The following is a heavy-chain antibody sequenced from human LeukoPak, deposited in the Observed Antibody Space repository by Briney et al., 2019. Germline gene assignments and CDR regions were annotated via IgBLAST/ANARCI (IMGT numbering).Heavy chain of an antibody. CDR2: IIPIFGTA. Sequence: SVKVSCKASGGTFISYAISWVRQAPGQGLEWMGGIIPIFGTANYAQKFQGRVTITADESTSTAYMELSSLRSEDTAVYYCARDRKDVLLWFGELFPYGMDVWGQGTTVTVSS. D-gene: IGHD3-10*01. V-gene: IGHV1-69*13. CDR3: ARDRKDVLLWFGELFPYGMDV. CDR1: GGTFISYA. J-gene: IGHJ6*02.